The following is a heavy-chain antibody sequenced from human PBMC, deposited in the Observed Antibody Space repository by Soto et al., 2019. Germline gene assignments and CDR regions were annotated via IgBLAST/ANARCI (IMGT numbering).Heavy chain of an antibody. CDR2: INHSGST. CDR3: ARGTITMVRGVIRTYYYYYGMDV. D-gene: IGHD3-10*01. J-gene: IGHJ6*02. CDR1: GGSVCGYY. Sequence: SDTLSLTCAVYGGSVCGYYWSWIRQAAGKGLEWIGEINHSGSTNYNPSLKSRVTISVDTSKNQFSLKLSSVTAADTAVYYCARGTITMVRGVIRTYYYYYGMDVWGQGTTVT. V-gene: IGHV4-34*01.